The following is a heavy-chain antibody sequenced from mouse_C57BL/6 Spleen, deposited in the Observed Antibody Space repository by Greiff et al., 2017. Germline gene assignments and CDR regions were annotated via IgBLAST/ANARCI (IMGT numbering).Heavy chain of an antibody. V-gene: IGHV1-26*01. CDR1: GYTFTDYY. Sequence: EVQLQQSGPELVKPGASVKISCKASGYTFTDYYMNWVKQSHGKSLEWIGDINPNNGGTSYNQKFKGKATLTVDKSSSTAYMQLSSLASEDSAVYCCARGGFAYWGKGTLVTVSA. J-gene: IGHJ3*01. CDR3: ARGGFAY. CDR2: INPNNGGT.